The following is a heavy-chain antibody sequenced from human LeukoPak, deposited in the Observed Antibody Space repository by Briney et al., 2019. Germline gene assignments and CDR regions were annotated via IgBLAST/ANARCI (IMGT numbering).Heavy chain of an antibody. D-gene: IGHD4-17*01. V-gene: IGHV4-59*13. Sequence: SETLSLTCTVSVASISNYYWSWIRQPPGGGLEWIGYFFSSGSTGYNPSLKTRVNISVDTSKNQLSLKMTSVSAADTDLYYCARGGVIRSGDYHFDFWGQGTLVTVSS. CDR1: VASISNYY. J-gene: IGHJ4*02. CDR2: FFSSGST. CDR3: ARGGVIRSGDYHFDF.